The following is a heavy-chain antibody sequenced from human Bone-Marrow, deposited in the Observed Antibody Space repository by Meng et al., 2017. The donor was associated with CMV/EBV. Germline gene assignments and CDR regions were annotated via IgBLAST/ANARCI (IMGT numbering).Heavy chain of an antibody. CDR3: ARDRGINMVRGVIIGGFDI. Sequence: GGSLRLSCAASGFTVSSNYMSWVRQAPGKGLEWVAVISYDGSNNYYADSVKGRFTIARDNSKNSLYLQMNSLRAEDTAVYYCARDRGINMVRGVIIGGFDIWGQGTMVTVSS. CDR2: ISYDGSNN. D-gene: IGHD3-10*01. V-gene: IGHV3-30-3*01. J-gene: IGHJ3*02. CDR1: GFTVSSNY.